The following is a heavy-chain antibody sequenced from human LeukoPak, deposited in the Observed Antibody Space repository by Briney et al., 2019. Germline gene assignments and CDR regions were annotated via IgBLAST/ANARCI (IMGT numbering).Heavy chain of an antibody. J-gene: IGHJ5*02. V-gene: IGHV1-2*02. D-gene: IGHD3-10*01. CDR3: ARDALSGVYNWFDP. Sequence: ASVKVSCKASGYTFTGYYMHWVRQAPGQELEWMGWINPNSGGTNYAQKFQGRVTMTRDTSISTAYMELSRLRSDDTAVYYCARDALSGVYNWFDPWGQGTLVTVSS. CDR2: INPNSGGT. CDR1: GYTFTGYY.